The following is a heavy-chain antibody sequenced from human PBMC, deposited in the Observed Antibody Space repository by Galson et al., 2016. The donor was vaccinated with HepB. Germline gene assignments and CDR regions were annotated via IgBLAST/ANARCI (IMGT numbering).Heavy chain of an antibody. CDR2: TDSSGASV. V-gene: IGHV3-48*03. CDR3: AKEGPFSWNDY. Sequence: SLRLSCAASGFTFSTYAMSWVRQAPGKGLEWVSYTDSSGASVHYADSVKGRFTISRDNAKNSLLLQMNSLRSEDTAIYYCAKEGPFSWNDYWGQGTLVTVSS. CDR1: GFTFSTYA. D-gene: IGHD6-13*01. J-gene: IGHJ4*02.